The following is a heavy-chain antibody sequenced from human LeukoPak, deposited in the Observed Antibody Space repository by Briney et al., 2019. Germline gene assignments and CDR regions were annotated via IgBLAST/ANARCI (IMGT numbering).Heavy chain of an antibody. CDR2: IGGGGEST. CDR1: GFTFSSYA. V-gene: IGHV3-23*01. J-gene: IGHJ4*02. CDR3: AKVLSGSQDY. Sequence: GGSLRLSCAASGFTFSSYAMSWVRQAPGRGLEWVSTIGGGGESTYYADSVKGRFTISRDNSKNTVYLQMNSLRAEDTAVYYCAKVLSGSQDYWGQGTLVTVSS. D-gene: IGHD1-26*01.